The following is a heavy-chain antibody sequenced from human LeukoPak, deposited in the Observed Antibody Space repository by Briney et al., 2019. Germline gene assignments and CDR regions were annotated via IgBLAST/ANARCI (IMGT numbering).Heavy chain of an antibody. CDR1: GYSFTSYW. D-gene: IGHD6-6*01. V-gene: IGHV5-51*01. CDR3: ARQRVEYSSSSPFNWFDP. Sequence: GESLKISCKGSGYSFTSYWIGWVRQMPGKGLEWMGIIYAGDSDTRYSPSLQGQVTISVDKSISTAYLQWSSLKASDTAMYYCARQRVEYSSSSPFNWFDPWGQGTLVTVSS. J-gene: IGHJ5*02. CDR2: IYAGDSDT.